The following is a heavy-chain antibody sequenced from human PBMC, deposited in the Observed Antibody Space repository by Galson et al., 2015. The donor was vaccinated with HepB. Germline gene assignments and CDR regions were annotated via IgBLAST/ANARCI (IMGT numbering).Heavy chain of an antibody. CDR1: GFTFSSYA. Sequence: SLRLSCAASGFTFSSYAMHWVRQAPGKGLEWAAVISYDGSNKYYADSVKGRFTISRDNSKNTLYLQMNSLRAEGTAVYYCARDCSSTSCYYYYGMDVWGQGTTVTVSS. CDR2: ISYDGSNK. CDR3: ARDCSSTSCYYYYGMDV. V-gene: IGHV3-30*04. D-gene: IGHD2-2*01. J-gene: IGHJ6*02.